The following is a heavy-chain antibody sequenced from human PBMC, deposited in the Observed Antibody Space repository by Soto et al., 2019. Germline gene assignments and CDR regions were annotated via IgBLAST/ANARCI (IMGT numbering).Heavy chain of an antibody. CDR3: AAAYGDLSPFDY. CDR1: GFTFSSYA. D-gene: IGHD4-17*01. V-gene: IGHV3-64*01. CDR2: ISSNGGST. Sequence: EVRLVESGGGLVQPGGSLRLSCAASGFTFSSYAMHWVRQAPGKGLEYVSAISSNGGSTYYANSVRGRFTISRDNSKNTLYLQMGSLRAEDMAVYYCAAAYGDLSPFDYWGQGTLVTVSS. J-gene: IGHJ4*02.